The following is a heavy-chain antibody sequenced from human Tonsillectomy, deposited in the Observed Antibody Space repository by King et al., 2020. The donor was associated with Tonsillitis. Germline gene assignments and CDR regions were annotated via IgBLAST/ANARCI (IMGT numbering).Heavy chain of an antibody. J-gene: IGHJ6*02. CDR2: INSDGSST. D-gene: IGHD6-13*01. Sequence: VQLVESGGGLVQSGGSLRLSCAASGFTFSSYWMHWVRQAPGKGLVWVSRINSDGSSTSYADSVKGRFTISRDNAKNTLYLQMNSLGAEDTAVYYCSPLVPVHHCMDVWGQGTTVTVSS. CDR3: SPLVPVHHCMDV. V-gene: IGHV3-74*02. CDR1: GFTFSSYW.